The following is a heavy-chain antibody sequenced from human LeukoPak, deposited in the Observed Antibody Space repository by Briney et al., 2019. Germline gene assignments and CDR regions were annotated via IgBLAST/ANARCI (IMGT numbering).Heavy chain of an antibody. D-gene: IGHD6-19*01. CDR1: GFTFSSYG. J-gene: IGHJ3*02. CDR2: IRYDGSNK. Sequence: PGGSLRLSCAASGFTFSSYGMHWVRQAPGKGLEWVAFIRYDGSNKYYADSVKGRFTISRDNSKNTLYLQMNSLRAEDTAVYYCAKDRIAVAGGEAFDICGQGTMVTVSS. CDR3: AKDRIAVAGGEAFDI. V-gene: IGHV3-30*02.